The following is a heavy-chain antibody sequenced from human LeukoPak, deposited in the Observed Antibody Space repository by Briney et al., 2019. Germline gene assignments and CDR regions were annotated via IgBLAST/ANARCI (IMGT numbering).Heavy chain of an antibody. J-gene: IGHJ5*02. CDR3: ARTGGYGWFDP. Sequence: SETLSLTCAVYGGSSSGFYWSWIRQPPGKLLEWIGGNNHSGSTNYNPSLKSRVTMSVDTSKNQFSLKLSSVTAADTAVYYCARTGGYGWFDPWGQGTLVTVSS. D-gene: IGHD5-18*01. CDR1: GGSSSGFY. V-gene: IGHV4-34*01. CDR2: NNHSGST.